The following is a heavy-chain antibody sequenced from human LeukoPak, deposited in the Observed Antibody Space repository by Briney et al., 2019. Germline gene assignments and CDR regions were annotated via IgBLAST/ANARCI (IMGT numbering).Heavy chain of an antibody. D-gene: IGHD2-21*02. CDR2: IYYSGTT. V-gene: IGHV4-39*01. J-gene: IGHJ4*02. CDR3: ARRLCSGSDCYLDY. Sequence: PSETLSLTCTVLGGSIRSSGYYWGWIRQPPGKGLESIGIIYYSGTTYYNPSLKNRITISVDTSKNQFSLRLNSCRAASTAVYHCARRLCSGSDCYLDYWGQGALVTVSS. CDR1: GGSIRSSGYY.